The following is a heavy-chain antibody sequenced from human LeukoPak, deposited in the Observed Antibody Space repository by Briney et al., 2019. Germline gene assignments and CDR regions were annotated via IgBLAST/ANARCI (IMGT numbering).Heavy chain of an antibody. CDR1: GGSISSTGHY. J-gene: IGHJ4*02. CDR2: IYSNGNT. V-gene: IGHV4-39*07. Sequence: PSETLSLTCSVSGGSISSTGHYWGWIRQSPEKGLDWIGSIYSNGNTYYNPSVKSRATMSVDTSKNQFSLKLTSMTAAETAVYYCARSATVTTGYFDYWGQGALVTVSS. CDR3: ARSATVTTGYFDY. D-gene: IGHD4-17*01.